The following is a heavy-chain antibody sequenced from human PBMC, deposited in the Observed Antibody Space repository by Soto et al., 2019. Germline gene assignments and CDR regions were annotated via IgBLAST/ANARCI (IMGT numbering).Heavy chain of an antibody. D-gene: IGHD2-15*01. CDR2: LNPNSGNT. CDR1: GYTFTSYD. CDR3: ARELVGWFAP. Sequence: QVQLVQSGAEVKKPGASVKVSCKASGYTFTSYDINWVRQATGQGLERMGWLNPNSGNTGYAQKLQGRVTMTRKTSISTAYMELSSMRSEDTAVYYCARELVGWFAPWGQGTLVTVSS. J-gene: IGHJ5*02. V-gene: IGHV1-8*01.